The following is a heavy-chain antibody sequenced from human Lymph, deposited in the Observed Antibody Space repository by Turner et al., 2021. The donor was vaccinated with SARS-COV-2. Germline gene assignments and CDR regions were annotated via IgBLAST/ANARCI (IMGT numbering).Heavy chain of an antibody. CDR2: IKTKTDGGTT. CDR3: TTHSAPDY. Sequence: EVQLVESGGGVVKPGGCLRLSCAASGFTFSNAWMTWGRQAAGKGLEWVGRIKTKTDGGTTAHAAPVKGRFTISRDDSKNTLYLQMNSLKTEDTAVYYCTTHSAPDYWGQGTLVTVSS. CDR1: GFTFSNAW. J-gene: IGHJ4*02. V-gene: IGHV3-15*01. D-gene: IGHD6-13*01.